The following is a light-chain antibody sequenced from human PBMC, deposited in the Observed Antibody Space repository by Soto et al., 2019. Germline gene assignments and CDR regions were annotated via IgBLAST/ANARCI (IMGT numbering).Light chain of an antibody. CDR1: RSLLYTSKNKNY. CDR2: WAS. V-gene: IGKV4-1*01. J-gene: IGKJ2*01. Sequence: DMVMTQSPDSLPVSLGERAIVTCKSSRSLLYTSKNKNYLAWYQQKLGQTPRLLIYWASTRESGVPDRFSGSGSGTDLTLTISSLQAEDVAVYYCQQYYSDPPTFGQGTKLEIK. CDR3: QQYYSDPPT.